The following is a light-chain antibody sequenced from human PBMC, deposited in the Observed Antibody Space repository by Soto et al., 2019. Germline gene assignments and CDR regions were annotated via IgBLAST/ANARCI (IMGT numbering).Light chain of an antibody. J-gene: IGKJ4*01. CDR1: QSISSW. Sequence: DIQMTQFPSTLSASVVDRVTITCPASQSISSWLAWYQQKPGKAPKLLIYKASGLESGVPSRFSGSGSGTDFTLTISSLQPDDFATYYCQQYDSYSPLTFGGGTKVDIK. CDR2: KAS. V-gene: IGKV1-5*03. CDR3: QQYDSYSPLT.